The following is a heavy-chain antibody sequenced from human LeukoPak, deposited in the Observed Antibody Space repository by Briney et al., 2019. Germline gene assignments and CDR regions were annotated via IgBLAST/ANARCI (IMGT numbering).Heavy chain of an antibody. CDR2: VNDIGHT. CDR1: GESFNGYY. J-gene: IGHJ6*03. V-gene: IGHV4-34*01. CDR3: ARGEGNDYVWGSYYYYLDV. Sequence: SSETLSLTCAVNGESFNGYYWTWIRQSPGKGLEWIGEVNDIGHTNYNEYLKSRVTISIDTSKKQFSLKLSSVTAADTAVYYSARGEGNDYVWGSYYYYLDVWGKGTTVTVSS. D-gene: IGHD3-16*01.